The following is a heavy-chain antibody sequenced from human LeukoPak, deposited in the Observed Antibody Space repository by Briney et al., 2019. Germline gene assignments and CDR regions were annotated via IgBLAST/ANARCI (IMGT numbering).Heavy chain of an antibody. CDR1: GFTSSGYW. Sequence: GGSLRLSCAASGFTSSGYWMSWVRQAPGKGLEWVANIKQGGSGTYYVDSVKGRFTISRDNAKNSLYLQMNSLRAEDTAVYYCTREGISGTNWGSKYWGQGTLVTVSS. CDR3: TREGISGTNWGSKY. D-gene: IGHD7-27*01. J-gene: IGHJ4*02. CDR2: IKQGGSGT. V-gene: IGHV3-7*01.